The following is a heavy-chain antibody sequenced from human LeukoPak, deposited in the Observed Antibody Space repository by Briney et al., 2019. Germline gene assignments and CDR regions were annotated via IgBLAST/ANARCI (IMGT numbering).Heavy chain of an antibody. CDR3: AKGKYSSGWYGAFDI. D-gene: IGHD6-19*01. J-gene: IGHJ3*02. Sequence: GGSLRLSCAASGFTVSSNYMSWVRQAPGKGLEWVSVIYTGGATYYTDSVKGRFTISRDNSKNTLYLQMNSLRAEDTAVYYCAKGKYSSGWYGAFDIWGQGTMVTVSS. CDR2: IYTGGAT. CDR1: GFTVSSNY. V-gene: IGHV3-53*01.